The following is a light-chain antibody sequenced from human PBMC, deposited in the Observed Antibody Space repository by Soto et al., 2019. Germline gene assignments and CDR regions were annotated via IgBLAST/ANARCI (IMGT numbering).Light chain of an antibody. CDR3: QQHEMLT. Sequence: EIVLTQSPATLYLSPGERATLSCRASQSVSVYLAWYQQKPCQAPRRLIYDASNRATGIPARFSGSGSGTDFTPTISSLEPEDIEVYYGQQHEMLTVGGGNKVEI. CDR2: DAS. CDR1: QSVSVY. V-gene: IGKV3-11*01. J-gene: IGKJ4*01.